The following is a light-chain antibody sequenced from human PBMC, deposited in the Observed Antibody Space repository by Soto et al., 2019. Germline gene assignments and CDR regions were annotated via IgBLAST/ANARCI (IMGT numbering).Light chain of an antibody. CDR3: QAWDSSTVV. Sequence: YELTQPPSVSVSPGQTASITCSGDKLGNKYACWYQQKPGQSPVLVIYQDTKRPSGIPERFSGSNSGNTATLTISGTQAMDEADYYCQAWDSSTVVFGGGTKVTVL. J-gene: IGLJ2*01. CDR2: QDT. CDR1: KLGNKY. V-gene: IGLV3-1*01.